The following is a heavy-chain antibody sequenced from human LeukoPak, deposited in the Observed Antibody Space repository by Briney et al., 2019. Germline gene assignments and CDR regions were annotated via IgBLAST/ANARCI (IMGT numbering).Heavy chain of an antibody. Sequence: GGSLRLSCADSGFTFNDYSMNWVRQAPGKGLEWVSYISSSSDTIYYADSVKGRFTISRDYDKNTVYLQMNRLRDEDTAVYYCARTDLWFGESDKGSFDYWGQGTLVTVSS. CDR2: ISSSSDTI. J-gene: IGHJ4*02. D-gene: IGHD3-10*01. CDR1: GFTFNDYS. V-gene: IGHV3-48*02. CDR3: ARTDLWFGESDKGSFDY.